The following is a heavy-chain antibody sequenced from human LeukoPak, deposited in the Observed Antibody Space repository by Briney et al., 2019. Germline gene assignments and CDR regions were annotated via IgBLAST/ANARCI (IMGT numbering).Heavy chain of an antibody. Sequence: ASVKVSCKASGYSFTGYYIHWVRQAPGQGLEWMGWINPDGDVTKSAQKFQGRVTMTTDKSINTVFMELSGLTSDDTALYSCARGPNHYYYMDFWGKGTTVSVSS. V-gene: IGHV1-2*02. J-gene: IGHJ6*03. CDR3: ARGPNHYYYMDF. D-gene: IGHD2-8*01. CDR1: GYSFTGYY. CDR2: INPDGDVT.